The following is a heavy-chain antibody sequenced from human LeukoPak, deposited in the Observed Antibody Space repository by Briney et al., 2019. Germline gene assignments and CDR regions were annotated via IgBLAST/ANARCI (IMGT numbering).Heavy chain of an antibody. V-gene: IGHV3-7*01. CDR3: ATATVVTPLGMDV. CDR1: AFTFSSYW. CDR2: IKQDGSEK. J-gene: IGHJ6*02. Sequence: GGSLRLSCAASAFTFSSYWMSWVRQAPGKGLEWVANIKQDGSEKYYVDSVKGRFTISRDNAKNSLYLQMNSLRAEDTAVYYCATATVVTPLGMDVWGQGTTVTVSS. D-gene: IGHD4-23*01.